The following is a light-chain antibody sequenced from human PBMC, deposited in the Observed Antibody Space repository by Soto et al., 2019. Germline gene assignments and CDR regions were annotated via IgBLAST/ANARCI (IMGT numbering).Light chain of an antibody. CDR1: QSLRSS. J-gene: IGKJ1*01. Sequence: ETMMTQSPDTLSVSLGERATLSCRASQSLRSSLAWYQQKPGQAPRLLIYDASTGATGIPARFSGSGSGTDFTLTISGLQSKDFAVYYCQQYNNWPQTFGQGTKVDIK. V-gene: IGKV3-15*01. CDR2: DAS. CDR3: QQYNNWPQT.